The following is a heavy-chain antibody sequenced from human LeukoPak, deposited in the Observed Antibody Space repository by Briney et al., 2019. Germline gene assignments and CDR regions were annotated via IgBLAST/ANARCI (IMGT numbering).Heavy chain of an antibody. V-gene: IGHV3-11*01. Sequence: GGSLRLSCAASGFTFSDYYMSWIRQAPGKGLEWVSYISSSGSTIYYADSVKGRFTISRDNAKNSLYLQMNSLRAEDTALYYCAKGVSYSSSWFDYWGQGTLVTVSS. J-gene: IGHJ4*02. D-gene: IGHD6-13*01. CDR2: ISSSGSTI. CDR3: AKGVSYSSSWFDY. CDR1: GFTFSDYY.